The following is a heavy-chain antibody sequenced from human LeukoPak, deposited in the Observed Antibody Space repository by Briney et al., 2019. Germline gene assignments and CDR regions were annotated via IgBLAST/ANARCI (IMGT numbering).Heavy chain of an antibody. D-gene: IGHD3-9*01. J-gene: IGHJ5*02. V-gene: IGHV6-1*01. CDR2: TYYRSTWYN. CDR3: ARRLAQYDCFDP. CDR1: GDSVSSNSVT. Sequence: SQTLSLTCAIPGDSVSSNSVTWNWIRQSPSRGLEWLGRTYYRSTWYNDYAVSVRGRITVNPDTSKNQFSLHLNSVTPEDTAVYYCARRLAQYDCFDPWGQGILVTVSS.